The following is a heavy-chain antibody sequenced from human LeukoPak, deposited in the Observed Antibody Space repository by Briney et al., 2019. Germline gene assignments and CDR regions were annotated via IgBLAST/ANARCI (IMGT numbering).Heavy chain of an antibody. CDR3: ARSGPMVRGVLLKFFDY. V-gene: IGHV4-59*01. CDR2: IYYRGSP. J-gene: IGHJ4*02. D-gene: IGHD3-10*01. CDR1: GGPISSYY. Sequence: SETLSLTCTVSGGPISSYYWSWIRQPPGTGLEWIGYIYYRGSPNYNPSLKSRVTISVDTSKNQFSLKLSSVTAADTAVYYCARSGPMVRGVLLKFFDYWGQGTLVTVSS.